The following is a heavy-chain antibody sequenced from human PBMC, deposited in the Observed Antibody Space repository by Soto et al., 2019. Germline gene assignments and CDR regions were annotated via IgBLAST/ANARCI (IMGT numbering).Heavy chain of an antibody. J-gene: IGHJ4*02. V-gene: IGHV2-70*04. CDR1: GFSLSTSGMR. D-gene: IGHD2-15*01. CDR3: ARMFHCSGGTCPFDY. CDR2: IDWDDDK. Sequence: SGPTLVNPTQTLTLTCTFSGFSLSTSGMRVSWIRQPPGKALEWLARIDWDDDKLYNTSLKTRLTISKDSPKNQVVLTMTNMDPVDTATYYCARMFHCSGGTCPFDYWGQGALVTVSS.